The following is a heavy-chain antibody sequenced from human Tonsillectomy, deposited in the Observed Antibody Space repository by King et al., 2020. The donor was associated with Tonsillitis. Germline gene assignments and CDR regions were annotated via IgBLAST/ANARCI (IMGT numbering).Heavy chain of an antibody. D-gene: IGHD3-10*01. CDR1: GFTFSSYS. CDR3: ARNISFGSGGYYSTSYGMAV. V-gene: IGHV3-21*01. CDR2: ISSSSSYI. Sequence: VQLVESGGGLVKPGGSLRLSCAASGFTFSSYSMNWVRQAPGKGLEWVSSISSSSSYIYYADSVKGRFTISRDNAKNSLYLQMNSLRAEDTAVYYCARNISFGSGGYYSTSYGMAVWGQGTTVTVSS. J-gene: IGHJ6*02.